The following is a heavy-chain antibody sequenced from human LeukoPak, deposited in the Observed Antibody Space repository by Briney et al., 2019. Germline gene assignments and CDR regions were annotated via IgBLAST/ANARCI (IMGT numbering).Heavy chain of an antibody. CDR2: ISYSWST. D-gene: IGHD6-13*01. CDR3: ARSRSSSWFLFDY. J-gene: IGHJ4*02. CDR1: GGSISGYY. V-gene: IGHV4-59*01. Sequence: SETLSLTCTVSGGSISGYYWSWIRQPPGKGLEYIGYISYSWSTNYNPSFKSRVTISVDTSKNQFSLKLNSVTAADTAVYYCARSRSSSWFLFDYWGQGTLVTVSS.